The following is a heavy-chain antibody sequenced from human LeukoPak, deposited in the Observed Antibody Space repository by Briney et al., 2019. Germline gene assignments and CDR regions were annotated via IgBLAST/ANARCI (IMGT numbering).Heavy chain of an antibody. D-gene: IGHD3-22*01. Sequence: PGGSLRLSCAASGFTFSDYYMSWIRQAPGKGLEWVSYISSSGSTIYYADSVKGRFTISRDNAKNSLYLQMNSLRAENTAVYYCAREQYYYDSSGYLDCWGQGTLVTVSS. J-gene: IGHJ4*02. CDR3: AREQYYYDSSGYLDC. CDR1: GFTFSDYY. V-gene: IGHV3-11*01. CDR2: ISSSGSTI.